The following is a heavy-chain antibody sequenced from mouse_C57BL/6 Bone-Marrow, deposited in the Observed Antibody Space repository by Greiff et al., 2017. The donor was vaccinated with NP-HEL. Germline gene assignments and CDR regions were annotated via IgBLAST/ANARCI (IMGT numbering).Heavy chain of an antibody. V-gene: IGHV1-59*01. CDR2: IDPSDSYT. CDR3: ARDYDYPWFAY. D-gene: IGHD2-4*01. CDR1: GYTFTSYW. J-gene: IGHJ3*01. Sequence: QVQLQQPGAELVRPGTSVKLSCKASGYTFTSYWMHWVKQRPGQGLEWMGVIDPSDSYTNYNQKFKGKATLTVDTSSSTAYMQLSSLTSEDSAVYYCARDYDYPWFAYWGQGTLVTVSA.